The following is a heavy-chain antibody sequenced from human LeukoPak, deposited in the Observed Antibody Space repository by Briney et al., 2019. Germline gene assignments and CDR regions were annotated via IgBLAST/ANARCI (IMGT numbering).Heavy chain of an antibody. CDR2: ISAYNGNT. CDR1: GYTFTSYG. V-gene: IGHV1-18*04. CDR3: AREQWLRNYYYGMDV. Sequence: ASVKVSCKASGYTFTSYGISWVRQAPGQGLEWVGWISAYNGNTNYAQKLQGRVTMTTDTSTSTAYMELRSLRSDDTAVYYCAREQWLRNYYYGMDVWGKGTTVTVSS. D-gene: IGHD6-19*01. J-gene: IGHJ6*04.